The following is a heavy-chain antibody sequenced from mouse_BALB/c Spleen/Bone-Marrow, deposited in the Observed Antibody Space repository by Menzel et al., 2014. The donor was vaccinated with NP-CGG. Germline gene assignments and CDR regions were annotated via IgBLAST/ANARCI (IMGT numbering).Heavy chain of an antibody. CDR2: FSSGGSYT. V-gene: IGHV5-9-3*01. CDR1: GFTFSSYA. CDR3: ARQREVRPYYHAMDH. D-gene: IGHD2-14*01. Sequence: EVKVVDSGGGLVKPGGFLKLSCAASGFTFSSYAMSWVRQTPEKSLEWVATFSSGGSYTYYPDSVKGRFTISRDNAKNTLYLQMSSLRSEDTAMYYCARQREVRPYYHAMDHWGQGTSVTVSS. J-gene: IGHJ4*01.